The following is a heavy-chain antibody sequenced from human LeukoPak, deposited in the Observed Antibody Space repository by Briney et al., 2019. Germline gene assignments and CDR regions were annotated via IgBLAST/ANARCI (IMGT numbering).Heavy chain of an antibody. CDR2: MNPNSGNT. CDR1: GYTFTSYD. D-gene: IGHD6-19*01. Sequence: EASVKVSCKASGYTFTSYDINWGRQAPGQGPEWLGWMNPNSGNTGYAQKFQGRVTMTRNTSISTAYMELSSLRSEDTAVYYCARKGRNSSGWFPFDYWGQGTLVTVSS. CDR3: ARKGRNSSGWFPFDY. J-gene: IGHJ4*02. V-gene: IGHV1-8*01.